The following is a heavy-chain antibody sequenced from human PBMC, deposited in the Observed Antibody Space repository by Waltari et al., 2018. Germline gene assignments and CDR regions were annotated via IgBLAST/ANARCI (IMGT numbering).Heavy chain of an antibody. D-gene: IGHD2-21*02. J-gene: IGHJ4*02. CDR1: GFTFSSYV. CDR2: IRGSGDST. V-gene: IGHV3-23*01. Sequence: EVQLLESGGGLVQPGGSLRLSCAASGFTFSSYVLRWVRQAPGKGLEWVSAIRGSGDSTYYADSVKGRCSISRDNSKNTLYLQINNLRAEDTAVYYCAKDTDCGGDCSWYYFDYWGQGTLVTVSS. CDR3: AKDTDCGGDCSWYYFDY.